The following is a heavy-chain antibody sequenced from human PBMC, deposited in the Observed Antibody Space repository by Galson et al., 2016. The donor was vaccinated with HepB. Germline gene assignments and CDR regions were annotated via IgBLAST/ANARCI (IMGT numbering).Heavy chain of an antibody. J-gene: IGHJ6*02. D-gene: IGHD2-15*01. V-gene: IGHV1-69*10. CDR3: ATKHRYCSGENCDYYGMDV. Sequence: SVKVSCKASGGTFITYAVSWVRQAPGQGLQWMGGIVPMFDIVKYAENFQGRVTLTADKSTSTAYMELSSLRSQDTAVYYCATKHRYCSGENCDYYGMDVWGQGTTVTVSS. CDR1: GGTFITYA. CDR2: IVPMFDIV.